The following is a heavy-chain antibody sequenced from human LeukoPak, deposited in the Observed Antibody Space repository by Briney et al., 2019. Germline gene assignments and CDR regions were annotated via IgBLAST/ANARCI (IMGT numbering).Heavy chain of an antibody. CDR3: ARVYSSGAYFDY. Sequence: PGGSLRLSCVASGFPFTSYWMIWVRQAPGKGLEWVANINQDGSEKDYADSVKGRFTISRDNAQNSLYLQMNSLRAEDTAVYHCARVYSSGAYFDYWGQGTLVTVSS. CDR1: GFPFTSYW. V-gene: IGHV3-7*03. J-gene: IGHJ4*02. D-gene: IGHD6-19*01. CDR2: INQDGSEK.